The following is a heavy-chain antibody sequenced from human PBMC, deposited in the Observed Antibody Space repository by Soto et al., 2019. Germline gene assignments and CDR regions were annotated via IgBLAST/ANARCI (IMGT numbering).Heavy chain of an antibody. Sequence: EVQLLESGGGLVQPGGSLRLSCADSGFTFSSYAMSWVRQAQGKGLEWLSALGGSGGRTYYADSVEGRFTISRANSKNTLVLQMDSLRAEDTAVYYCANPRYSSCWYESNWGQGTLVTVSS. V-gene: IGHV3-23*01. D-gene: IGHD6-19*01. CDR1: GFTFSSYA. J-gene: IGHJ4*02. CDR2: LGGSGGRT. CDR3: ANPRYSSCWYESN.